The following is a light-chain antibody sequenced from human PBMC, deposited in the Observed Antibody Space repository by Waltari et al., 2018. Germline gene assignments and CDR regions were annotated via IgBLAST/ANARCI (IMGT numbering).Light chain of an antibody. Sequence: SYELTQPLSVSVALGQTATINSEGIDLGIKNLHWYQQKPGQAPVVLMFRDYNRAPGIPERISGFNSRNMATLNISRVQAGDEADYYCQVWDRSTAVFGGGSKLTVL. CDR3: QVWDRSTAV. J-gene: IGLJ3*02. CDR2: RDY. V-gene: IGLV3-9*01. CDR1: DLGIKN.